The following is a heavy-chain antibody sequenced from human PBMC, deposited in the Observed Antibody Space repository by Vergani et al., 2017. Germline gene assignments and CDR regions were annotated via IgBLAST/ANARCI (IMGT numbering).Heavy chain of an antibody. CDR3: ASDSGGYVWGSNEAWFDP. CDR1: GYPISSGYY. CDR2: IYHSGRT. J-gene: IGHJ5*02. V-gene: IGHV4-38-2*02. Sequence: QVQLQESGPGLVKPSETLSLTCTVSGYPISSGYYLGWIRQPPGKGLEWIGSIYHSGRTYCNPSLKSRVTIRVDTSKNQFSLKLCSVTAADTAVYYCASDSGGYVWGSNEAWFDPWGQGTLVTVSS. D-gene: IGHD3-16*01.